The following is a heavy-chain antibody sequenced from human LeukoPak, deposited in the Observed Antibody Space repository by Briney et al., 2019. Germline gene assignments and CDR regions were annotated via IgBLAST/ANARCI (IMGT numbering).Heavy chain of an antibody. V-gene: IGHV3-74*01. CDR1: GFPFSNYW. J-gene: IGHJ4*02. CDR3: ARGYYSSSRFDS. D-gene: IGHD6-13*01. CDR2: VNSDGSTT. Sequence: GGSLRLSCAASGFPFSNYWMHWVRQAPGQGLVWVSRVNSDGSTTNYADSVKGRFTISRDNAENTLYMRMNSLRPGDTAVYYCARGYYSSSRFDSWGQGTLVTVSS.